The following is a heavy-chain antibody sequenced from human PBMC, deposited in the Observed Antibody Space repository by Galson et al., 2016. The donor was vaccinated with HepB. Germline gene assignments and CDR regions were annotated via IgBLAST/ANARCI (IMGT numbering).Heavy chain of an antibody. CDR1: GGSISSDVYY. J-gene: IGHJ5*02. CDR2: IYPSGST. V-gene: IGHV4-39*01. D-gene: IGHD3-22*01. CDR3: ARVLVKYFDTSGYYL. Sequence: SETLSLTCTVSGGSISSDVYYWGWIRQPPGKGLEWLGSIYPSGSTYYNPSLKSRVAISIDTSKNQFSLNLSSVTAADTAVYFCARVLVKYFDTSGYYLWGQGTLLSVSS.